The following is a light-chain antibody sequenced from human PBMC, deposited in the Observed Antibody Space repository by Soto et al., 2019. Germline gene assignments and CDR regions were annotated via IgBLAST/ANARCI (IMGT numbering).Light chain of an antibody. J-gene: IGKJ1*01. CDR2: GAS. CDR3: LQDRNYPRT. V-gene: IGKV1-6*01. CDR1: QDIRGD. Sequence: AIQMTQSPSSLSASVGDRVTITCRASQDIRGDLGWYQQKPGKAPKALIYGASNLQSGVPSRFSGSEFGTAFTLTISSLQPEDFATYYCLQDRNYPRTFGQGTKVESK.